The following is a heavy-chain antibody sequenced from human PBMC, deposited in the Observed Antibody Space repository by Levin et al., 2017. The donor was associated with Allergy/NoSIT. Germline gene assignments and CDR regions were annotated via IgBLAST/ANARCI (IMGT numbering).Heavy chain of an antibody. J-gene: IGHJ4*02. V-gene: IGHV3-15*01. Sequence: AGGSLRLSCAASGITFSNAWMSWARQAPGKGLEWVGRIKSKTDGGTTEYAAPVKGRFTISRDDSKNTLYLQMNSLKTEDTAVYFCSTYSSSWYYFDYWGQGTLVTVSS. CDR2: IKSKTDGGTT. CDR1: GITFSNAW. D-gene: IGHD6-13*01. CDR3: STYSSSWYYFDY.